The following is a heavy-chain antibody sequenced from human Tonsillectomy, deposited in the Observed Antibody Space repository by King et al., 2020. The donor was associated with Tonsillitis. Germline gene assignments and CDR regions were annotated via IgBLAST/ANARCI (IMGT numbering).Heavy chain of an antibody. D-gene: IGHD1-26*01. CDR2: IYPGDSDT. CDR1: GYRFSTSW. CDR3: ARPPYSGNYGY. V-gene: IGHV5-51*03. Sequence: QLVQSGAEVKKPGESLKISCKDSGYRFSTSWIGWVRQMPGKGLEWMGIIYPGDSDTRYSPSFQGQVTISADKSISTAYLQWSGLKASDTAMYYCARPPYSGNYGYWGQGTLVTVSS. J-gene: IGHJ4*02.